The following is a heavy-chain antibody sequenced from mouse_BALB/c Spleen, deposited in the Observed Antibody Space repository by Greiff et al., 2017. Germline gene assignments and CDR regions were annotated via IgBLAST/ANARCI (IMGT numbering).Heavy chain of an antibody. V-gene: IGHV3-6*02. CDR1: GYSITSGYY. J-gene: IGHJ1*01. D-gene: IGHD1-1*01. CDR3: ARGGVVEYFDV. CDR2: ISYDGSN. Sequence: VQLQQSGPGLVKPSQSLSLTCSVTGYSITSGYYWNWIRQFPGNKLEWMGYISYDGSNNYNPSLKNRISITRDTSKNQFFLKLNSVTTEDTATYYCARGGVVEYFDVWGAGTTVTVSS.